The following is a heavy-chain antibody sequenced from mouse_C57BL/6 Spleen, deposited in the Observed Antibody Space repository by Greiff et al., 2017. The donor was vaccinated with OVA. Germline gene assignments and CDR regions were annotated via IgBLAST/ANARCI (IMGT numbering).Heavy chain of an antibody. D-gene: IGHD2-5*01. J-gene: IGHJ2*01. Sequence: QVQLQQPGAELVRPGSSVKLSCKASGYTFTSYWMHWVKQRPIQGLEWIGNIDPSDSETHYNQKFKDKATLTVDKSSSTAYMQLSSLTSEDSAVYYCARWDSNYYYFDYWGQGTTLTVSA. CDR3: ARWDSNYYYFDY. CDR2: IDPSDSET. CDR1: GYTFTSYW. V-gene: IGHV1-52*01.